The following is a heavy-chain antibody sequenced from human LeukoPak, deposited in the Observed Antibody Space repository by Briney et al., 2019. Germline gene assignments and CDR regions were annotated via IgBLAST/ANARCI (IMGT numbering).Heavy chain of an antibody. CDR2: ISSNGGST. CDR1: GFTFSSYA. Sequence: GGSLRLSCAASGFTFSSYAMHWVRQAPGKGLEYVSAISSNGGSTYYANSVKGRFTISRDNSKNTLNLQMGSLRAEDMAVYYCARVSRSGSLYYFDYWGQGTLVTVSS. J-gene: IGHJ4*02. V-gene: IGHV3-64*01. CDR3: ARVSRSGSLYYFDY. D-gene: IGHD1-26*01.